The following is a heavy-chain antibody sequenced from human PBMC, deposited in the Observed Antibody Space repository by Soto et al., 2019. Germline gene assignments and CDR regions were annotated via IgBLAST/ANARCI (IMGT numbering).Heavy chain of an antibody. Sequence: QVQLVESGGGVVQPGRSLRLSCAASGFTFSSYGMHWVRQAPGKGLEWVAVIWYDGSNKYYADSVKGRFTISRDNSKNTLYLQMNSLRDEDTAVYYCARDRYGYSSSFDYWGQGTLVTVYS. CDR3: ARDRYGYSSSFDY. J-gene: IGHJ4*02. V-gene: IGHV3-33*01. D-gene: IGHD6-6*01. CDR2: IWYDGSNK. CDR1: GFTFSSYG.